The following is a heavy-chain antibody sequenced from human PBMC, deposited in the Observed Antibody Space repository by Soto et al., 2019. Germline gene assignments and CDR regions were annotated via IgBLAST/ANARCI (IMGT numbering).Heavy chain of an antibody. CDR2: INPSGGSK. CDR3: ARDMATTYYFDY. Sequence: AASVKVSCKASGYTFTSYYMHWVRQAPGQGLEGMGIINPSGGSKSYAQKFQGRVTMTRDTSTSTVYMELSSLRSEDTAVYSCARDMATTYYFDYWGQGTLVTVSS. CDR1: GYTFTSYY. D-gene: IGHD5-12*01. V-gene: IGHV1-46*01. J-gene: IGHJ4*02.